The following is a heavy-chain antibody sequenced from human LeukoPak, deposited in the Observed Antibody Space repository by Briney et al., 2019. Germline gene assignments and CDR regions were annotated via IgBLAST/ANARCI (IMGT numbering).Heavy chain of an antibody. CDR3: TTGPSYGYEW. CDR2: IKTDGRTT. D-gene: IGHD3-16*01. CDR1: GMTFTNHW. J-gene: IGHJ4*02. Sequence: PGGSLRLSCAASGMTFTNHWMHWVRQAPGKGLVWVSLIKTDGRTTIYAYSVKRRFTISRDNGKSTLYLQMNSLRAEDTAIYYCTTGPSYGYEWWGQGTVVAVSS. V-gene: IGHV3-74*01.